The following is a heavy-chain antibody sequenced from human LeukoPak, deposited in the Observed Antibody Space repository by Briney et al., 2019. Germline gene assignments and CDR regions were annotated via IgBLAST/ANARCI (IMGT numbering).Heavy chain of an antibody. CDR2: INPNSGGT. CDR1: GYTFTGYY. V-gene: IGHV1-2*02. CDR3: ARVYYDSSGRGVGYYYYYYMDV. Sequence: ASVKVSCKASGYTFTGYYMHWVRQAPGQGLEWMGWINPNSGGTNYAQKFQGRVTMTRDTSISTAYMELSRLRSDDTAVYYCARVYYDSSGRGVGYYYYYYMDVWGKGTTVTVSS. D-gene: IGHD3-22*01. J-gene: IGHJ6*03.